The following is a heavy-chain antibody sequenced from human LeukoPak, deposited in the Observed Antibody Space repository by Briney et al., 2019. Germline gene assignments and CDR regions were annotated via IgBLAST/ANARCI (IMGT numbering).Heavy chain of an antibody. CDR2: IIPILGIA. CDR1: GGTFSSYA. V-gene: IGHV1-69*04. D-gene: IGHD6-19*01. J-gene: IGHJ4*02. Sequence: ASVKVSCKASGGTFSSYAISWVRQAPGQGLEWMGRIIPILGIANYAQKFQGRVTITADKSTSTAYMELSSLRSEDTAVYYCAREGIAVAGTPLFDYWGQGTLVTVSS. CDR3: AREGIAVAGTPLFDY.